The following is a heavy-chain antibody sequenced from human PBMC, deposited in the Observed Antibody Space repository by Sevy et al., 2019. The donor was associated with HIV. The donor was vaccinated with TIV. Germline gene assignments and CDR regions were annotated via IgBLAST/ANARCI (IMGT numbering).Heavy chain of an antibody. CDR2: LSFGCGQI. D-gene: IGHD2-8*01. CDR3: AREGCTRPHDF. J-gene: IGHJ4*02. CDR1: GFTFNKYS. Sequence: GGSLRLSCVASGFTFNKYSMSWVRQAPGKGLERVSTLSFGCGQINYADSVKGRFTIFRDDSKNTLYLQMNSLRAEDTAVYYCAREGCTRPHDFWGQGTLVIVSS. V-gene: IGHV3-23*01.